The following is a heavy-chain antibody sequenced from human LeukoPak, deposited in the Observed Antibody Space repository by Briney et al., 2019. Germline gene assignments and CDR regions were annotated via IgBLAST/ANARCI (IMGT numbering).Heavy chain of an antibody. D-gene: IGHD5-18*01. CDR3: ARNGGGTAMGWRFALDI. CDR2: IYYSGST. CDR1: GGSISSYY. V-gene: IGHV4-59*12. J-gene: IGHJ3*02. Sequence: PSETLSLTCTVSGGSISSYYWSWIRQPPGKGLEWIGYIYYSGSTYYNPSLKSRVTISVDTSKNQFSLKLSYVTAADTAVYYCARNGGGTAMGWRFALDIWGQGTMVTVSS.